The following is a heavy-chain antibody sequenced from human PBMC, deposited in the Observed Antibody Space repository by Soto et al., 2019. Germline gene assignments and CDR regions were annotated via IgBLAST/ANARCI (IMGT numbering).Heavy chain of an antibody. J-gene: IGHJ4*02. CDR3: ARDERFLEWLFYY. CDR1: GFTFSSYS. Sequence: GGSLRLSCAASGFTFSSYSMNWVRQAPGKGLEWVSSISSSSSYIYYADSVKGRFTISRDNAKNSLYLQMNSLRAEDTAVYYCARDERFLEWLFYYWGQGTLVTVSS. D-gene: IGHD3-3*01. V-gene: IGHV3-21*01. CDR2: ISSSSSYI.